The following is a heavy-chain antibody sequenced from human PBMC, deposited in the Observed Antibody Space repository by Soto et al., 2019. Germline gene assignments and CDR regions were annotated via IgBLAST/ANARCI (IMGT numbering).Heavy chain of an antibody. J-gene: IGHJ3*02. CDR3: ARELLFYDSDGFSWDDAFDI. CDR1: GGSLSSSAYS. Sequence: QMHLQESGSGLVKPSQTLSLTCAVSGGSLSSSAYSWSWIRQPPGKGLEWIGFIYQSGSTYYNPSLKSRATMSLDRTKNQFSLKLSSVTAADTAVYYCARELLFYDSDGFSWDDAFDIWGQGTMVTVSS. V-gene: IGHV4-30-2*01. CDR2: IYQSGST. D-gene: IGHD3-22*01.